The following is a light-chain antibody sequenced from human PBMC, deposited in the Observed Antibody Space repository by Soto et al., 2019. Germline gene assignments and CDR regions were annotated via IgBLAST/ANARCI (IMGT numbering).Light chain of an antibody. Sequence: QSVLTQPASVSGSPGQSITISCTGTSSDVGGYNYVSWYQQHPGKAPKFMIYDVSNRPAGVSDRFSGSKSGNTASLTISGFQAEDAADYYCSSSTTGSTHVVFGVGTQLAVL. CDR1: SSDVGGYNY. J-gene: IGLJ2*01. V-gene: IGLV2-14*01. CDR3: SSSTTGSTHVV. CDR2: DVS.